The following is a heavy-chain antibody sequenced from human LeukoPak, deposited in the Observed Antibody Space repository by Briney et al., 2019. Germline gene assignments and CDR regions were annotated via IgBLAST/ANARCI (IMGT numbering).Heavy chain of an antibody. D-gene: IGHD6-19*01. CDR1: GFTFSSYS. J-gene: IGHJ4*02. Sequence: PGGSLRLSCAASGFTFSSYSMTWVRQAPGKGLEWVSSISSSSSYIYYADSVKGRFTISRDNAKNPLYLQMNSLRAEDTAVYYCARSIAVAGSDYWGQGTLVTVSS. CDR2: ISSSSSYI. CDR3: ARSIAVAGSDY. V-gene: IGHV3-21*01.